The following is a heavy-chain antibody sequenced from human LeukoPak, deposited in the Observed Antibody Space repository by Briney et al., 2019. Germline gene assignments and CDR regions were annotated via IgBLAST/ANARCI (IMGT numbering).Heavy chain of an antibody. CDR2: ISGSGGSI. CDR1: GFTFSSYA. J-gene: IGHJ4*02. V-gene: IGHV3-23*01. Sequence: PGGSLRLSCAASGFTFSSYAMSWVRQAPGKGLEWVSAISGSGGSIYYADSVKGRFTISRDNSKNTLYLQMNSLKTEDTAVYYCITPLPYSAQGGQGTLVTVSS. CDR3: ITPLPYSAQ. D-gene: IGHD2-21*01.